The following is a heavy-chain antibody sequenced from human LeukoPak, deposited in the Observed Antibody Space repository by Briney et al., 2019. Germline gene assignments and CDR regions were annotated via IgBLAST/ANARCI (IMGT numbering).Heavy chain of an antibody. V-gene: IGHV1-2*02. CDR3: SRGPPITIFGVVPNDY. Sequence: ASVKVSCKASGYTFTGYYIHWVRQAPGQGLEWMGWINPNSGGTNYAQKFQGRVTMTRDTSMGTAYMELSGLRSDDTAVYYCSRGPPITIFGVVPNDYWGQGTLVTVSS. D-gene: IGHD3-3*01. CDR1: GYTFTGYY. CDR2: INPNSGGT. J-gene: IGHJ4*02.